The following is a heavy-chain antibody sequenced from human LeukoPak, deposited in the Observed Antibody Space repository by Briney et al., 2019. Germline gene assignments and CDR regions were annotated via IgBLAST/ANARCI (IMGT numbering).Heavy chain of an antibody. V-gene: IGHV1-24*01. CDR3: ATVNQDDFWSGYYTDYYYYMDV. J-gene: IGHJ6*03. D-gene: IGHD3-3*01. CDR2: FDPEDGET. Sequence: ASVKVSCKVSGYTLTELSMHWVRQAPGKGLEWMGGFDPEDGETIYAQKFQGRVTMTEDTSTDTAYMELSSLRSEDTAVYYCATVNQDDFWSGYYTDYYYYMDVWGKGTTVTVSS. CDR1: GYTLTELS.